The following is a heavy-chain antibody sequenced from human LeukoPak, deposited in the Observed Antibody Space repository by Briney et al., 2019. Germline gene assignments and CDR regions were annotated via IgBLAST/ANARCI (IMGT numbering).Heavy chain of an antibody. CDR2: ISSSGSTI. CDR1: GFTFSNYE. D-gene: IGHD2-15*01. V-gene: IGHV3-48*03. Sequence: PGGSLRLSCAASGFTFSNYEMIWVRQAQGKGLEWVSYISSSGSTIYYADSVKGRFTISRDNAKNSLYLQMNSLRAEDTAVYYCAREEGSSGDYFDYWGQGTLVAVSS. CDR3: AREEGSSGDYFDY. J-gene: IGHJ4*02.